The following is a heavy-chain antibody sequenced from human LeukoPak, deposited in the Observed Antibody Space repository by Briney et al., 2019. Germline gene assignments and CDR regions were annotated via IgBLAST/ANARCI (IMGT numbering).Heavy chain of an antibody. J-gene: IGHJ3*02. CDR1: GYSISSGYY. CDR2: IYHSGST. V-gene: IGHV4-38-2*02. CDR3: ARDKENAFDI. Sequence: PSETLSLTCTVSGYSISSGYYWGWIRQPPGKGLEWIGSIYHSGSTYYNPSLKSRVTISVDTSKNQFSLKLGSVTAADTAVYYCARDKENAFDIWGQGTMVTVSS.